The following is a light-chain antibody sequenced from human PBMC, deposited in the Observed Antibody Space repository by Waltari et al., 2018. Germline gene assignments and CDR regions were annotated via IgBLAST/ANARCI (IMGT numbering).Light chain of an antibody. J-gene: IGLJ3*02. CDR2: DVF. V-gene: IGLV2-14*03. CDR1: SSDVGFYNY. CDR3: NSYAGSSSWV. Sequence: QSALTQPASVSGSPGQSITISCTGTSSDVGFYNYVSWYQQHPGQAPKLIVYDVFERPSGVSNRFSGSKAGNTASLTISGLQAEDEADYYCNSYAGSSSWVFGGGTKLTVL.